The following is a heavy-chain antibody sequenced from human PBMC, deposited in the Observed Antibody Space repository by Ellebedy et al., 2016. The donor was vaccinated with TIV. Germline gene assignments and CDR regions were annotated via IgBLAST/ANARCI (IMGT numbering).Heavy chain of an antibody. CDR3: ATDLRYCTNGVCFKRFDAFDV. J-gene: IGHJ3*01. V-gene: IGHV1-69*04. CDR2: IIPILGIA. D-gene: IGHD2-8*01. Sequence: AASVKVSCKASGGTFSSYAISWVRQAPGQGLEWMGRIIPILGIANYAQKFQGRVTMTEDTSTDTAYMELSSLRSEDTAVYYCATDLRYCTNGVCFKRFDAFDVWGQGTMVTVSS. CDR1: GGTFSSYA.